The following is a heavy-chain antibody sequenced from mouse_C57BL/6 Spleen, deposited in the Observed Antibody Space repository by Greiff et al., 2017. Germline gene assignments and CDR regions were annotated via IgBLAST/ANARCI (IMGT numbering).Heavy chain of an antibody. V-gene: IGHV1-50*01. J-gene: IGHJ3*01. CDR2: IDPSDSYT. CDR1: GYTFTSYW. D-gene: IGHD4-1*01. CDR3: AISNWAMFAY. Sequence: VQLQQPGAELVKPGASVKLSCKASGYTFTSYWMQWVKQRPGQGLEWIGEIDPSDSYTNSNQKFKGKATLTVDTSSSTAYMQLSSLTSEDSAVYYCAISNWAMFAYWGQGTLVTVSA.